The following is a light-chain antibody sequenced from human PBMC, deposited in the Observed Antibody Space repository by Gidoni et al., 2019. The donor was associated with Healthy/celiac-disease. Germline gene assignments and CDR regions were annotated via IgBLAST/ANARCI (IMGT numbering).Light chain of an antibody. CDR3: QQSYRTPLT. J-gene: IGKJ4*01. Sequence: DIQMTKSPSSLSASLGDRVTITCRASKSISSYLNWYQQKPGKAPKLLIYAASILQTRVPTRFSGNGYGTDFTLTISNLQPEDFATYYFQQSYRTPLTFGGGTKVEIK. V-gene: IGKV1-39*01. CDR1: KSISSY. CDR2: AAS.